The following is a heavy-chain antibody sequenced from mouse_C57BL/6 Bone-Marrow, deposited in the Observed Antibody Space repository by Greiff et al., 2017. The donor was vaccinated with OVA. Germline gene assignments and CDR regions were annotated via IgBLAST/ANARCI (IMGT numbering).Heavy chain of an antibody. V-gene: IGHV14-4*01. CDR1: GFNFKDAY. D-gene: IGHD3-1*01. CDR2: IDPENGDT. CDR3: TTGLPVAY. Sequence: EVQLQQSGAELVRPGASVKLSCTASGFNFKDAYMHWVKQRPEQGLEWIGWIDPENGDTEYASKFQGQATITADTSSNTAYLQLSSLTSEDTAVYYCTTGLPVAYWGQGTLVTVSA. J-gene: IGHJ3*01.